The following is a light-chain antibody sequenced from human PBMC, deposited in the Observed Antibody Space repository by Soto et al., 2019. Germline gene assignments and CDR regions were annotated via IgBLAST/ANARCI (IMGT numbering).Light chain of an antibody. J-gene: IGKJ1*01. CDR1: QCIRND. Sequence: IQITQSPSSLSASVGDRVTITCRASQCIRNDLGWYQQKPGEAPNLLIYAATSLRSGVPSRFSGSGSGTDFTLTISSLQSEDFATYYCLQDYNYPRTCGQGTKVEVK. V-gene: IGKV1-6*02. CDR2: AAT. CDR3: LQDYNYPRT.